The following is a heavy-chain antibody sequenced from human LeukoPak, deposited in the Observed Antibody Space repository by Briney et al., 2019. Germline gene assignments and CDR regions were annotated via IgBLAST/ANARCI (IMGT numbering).Heavy chain of an antibody. CDR3: ARGGDYYGSGSYT. V-gene: IGHV3-7*04. Sequence: GGSLRLSCAASGFTFSSYWMTWVRQAPGKGLEWVANTKQDGSEKYYVDSVKGRFTISRDNARNSLYLQMESLRAEDTAVYYCARGGDYYGSGSYTWGQGTLVTVSS. D-gene: IGHD3-10*01. CDR2: TKQDGSEK. J-gene: IGHJ5*02. CDR1: GFTFSSYW.